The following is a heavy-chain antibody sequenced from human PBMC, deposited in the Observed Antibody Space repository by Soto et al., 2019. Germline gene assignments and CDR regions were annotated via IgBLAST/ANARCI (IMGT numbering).Heavy chain of an antibody. D-gene: IGHD2-15*01. CDR3: ARGGFRGYCSGGSCYSRAYYYYGMDV. CDR1: GGSFSGYY. J-gene: IGHJ6*02. CDR2: INHSGST. V-gene: IGHV4-34*01. Sequence: SETLSLTCAVYGGSFSGYYWSWIRQPPGKGLEWIGEINHSGSTNYNPSLKSRVTISVDTSKNQFSLKLSSVTAADTAVYYCARGGFRGYCSGGSCYSRAYYYYGMDVWGQGTTVTVSS.